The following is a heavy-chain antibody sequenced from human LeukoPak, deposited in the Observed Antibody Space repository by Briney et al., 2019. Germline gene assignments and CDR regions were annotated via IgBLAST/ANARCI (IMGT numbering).Heavy chain of an antibody. D-gene: IGHD3-9*01. V-gene: IGHV1-2*02. J-gene: IGHJ4*02. Sequence: GASVKVSCKASGYTFTGYYMHWVRQAPGQGLEWMGWISPNSDETNYAQKFQGRVTMTRDTSISTAYMELSSLRSEDTAVYYCARVDYDILTGYFGYYFDYWGQGTLVTVSS. CDR1: GYTFTGYY. CDR2: ISPNSDET. CDR3: ARVDYDILTGYFGYYFDY.